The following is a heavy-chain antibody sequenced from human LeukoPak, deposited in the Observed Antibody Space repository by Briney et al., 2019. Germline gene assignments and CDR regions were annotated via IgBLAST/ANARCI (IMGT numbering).Heavy chain of an antibody. D-gene: IGHD1-26*01. CDR3: ARGSLVGATRFFDY. V-gene: IGHV4-4*07. CDR2: IYTSGST. CDR1: GGSLSSYY. Sequence: SETLSLTCTVSGGSLSSYYWSWIRQPAGKGLEWIGRIYTSGSTNYNPSLKSRVTMSVDTSKNQFSLKLSSVTAADTAVYYCARGSLVGATRFFDYWGQGTLVTVSS. J-gene: IGHJ4*02.